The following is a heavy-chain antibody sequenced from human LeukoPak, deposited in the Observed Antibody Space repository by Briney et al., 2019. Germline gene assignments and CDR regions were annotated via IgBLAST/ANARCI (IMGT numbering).Heavy chain of an antibody. CDR2: ISSSSSYT. V-gene: IGHV3-11*06. D-gene: IGHD2-15*01. Sequence: SLRLSSAASGSTISDYYSSCLRPAPGKGLEWVSYISSSSSYTNYAGSVKGRFTISRDNAKNSLYLQMNSLRAEDTAVYYCARDRVVVVAATRRYYGMDVWGQGTTVTVSS. J-gene: IGHJ6*02. CDR1: GSTISDYY. CDR3: ARDRVVVVAATRRYYGMDV.